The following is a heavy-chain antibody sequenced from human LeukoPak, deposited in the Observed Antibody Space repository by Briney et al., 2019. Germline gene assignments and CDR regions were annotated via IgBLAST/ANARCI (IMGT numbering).Heavy chain of an antibody. CDR3: ARAPIGAY. D-gene: IGHD3-10*01. CDR1: GDSISSGHYY. CDR2: IYYSGSA. J-gene: IGHJ4*02. Sequence: SQTLSLTCIVSGDSISSGHYYWSWIRQPPGKGLEWIGYIYYSGSAYYNPSLKTRVSISVGTSKNQFSLRLTSVTAADTAVYYCARAPIGAYWGQGTLVTVSS. V-gene: IGHV4-30-4*08.